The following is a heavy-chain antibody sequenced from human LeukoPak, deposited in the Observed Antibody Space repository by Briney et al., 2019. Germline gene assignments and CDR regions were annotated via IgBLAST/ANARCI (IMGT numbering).Heavy chain of an antibody. J-gene: IGHJ3*02. CDR3: AKDIYDSSGYYLAFDI. V-gene: IGHV3-9*01. CDR2: ISWNSGSI. Sequence: SGGSLRLSCAASGFTFDDYAMHWVRQAPGKGLEWVSGISWNSGSIGYADSVKGRFTISRDNAKNSLYLQMNSLRAEDTALYYCAKDIYDSSGYYLAFDIWGQGTMVTVSS. CDR1: GFTFDDYA. D-gene: IGHD3-22*01.